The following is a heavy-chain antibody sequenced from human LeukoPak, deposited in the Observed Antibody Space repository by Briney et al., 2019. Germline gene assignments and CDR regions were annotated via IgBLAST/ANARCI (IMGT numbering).Heavy chain of an antibody. D-gene: IGHD2-2*01. V-gene: IGHV1-18*01. CDR3: ARLRFVVVPAAIDY. CDR2: ISAYNGNT. J-gene: IGHJ4*02. CDR1: GYTFTSYG. Sequence: ASVKVSCKASGYTFTSYGISWVRQAPGQGLEWMGWISAYNGNTNYAQQLQGRVTMTTDTSTSTAYMELRSLRSDDTAVYYCARLRFVVVPAAIDYWGQGTLVTVSS.